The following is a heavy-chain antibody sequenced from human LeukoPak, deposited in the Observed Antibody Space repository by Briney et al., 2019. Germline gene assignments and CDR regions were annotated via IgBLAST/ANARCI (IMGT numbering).Heavy chain of an antibody. J-gene: IGHJ6*02. CDR2: ISSSGST. D-gene: IGHD6-13*01. CDR3: ARDFPWVAAASILYYGMDV. Sequence: GGSLRLFCAASGFTVSSNYMRWVRQAPGKGLEWVSVISSSGSTYYADSVKGRFTISRDNSKNTLYLQMNSLRAEDTAVYYCARDFPWVAAASILYYGMDVWGQGTMVTVSS. CDR1: GFTVSSNY. V-gene: IGHV3-66*03.